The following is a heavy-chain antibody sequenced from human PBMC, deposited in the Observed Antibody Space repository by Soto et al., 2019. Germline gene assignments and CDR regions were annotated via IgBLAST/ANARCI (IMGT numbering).Heavy chain of an antibody. V-gene: IGHV4-31*03. J-gene: IGHJ4*02. CDR3: ARSHRDNWGSPDYFDY. CDR2: IYYNGDT. CDR1: GGSISSGGYY. D-gene: IGHD7-27*01. Sequence: QVQLQESGPGLVKPSQTLSLTCTVSGGSISSGGYYWSWIRQHPGKGLEWIGYIYYNGDTYYNPSLKSRVSISIDTSKNQFSLRPTSETAADTAVYYCARSHRDNWGSPDYFDYWGQGTLVTVSS.